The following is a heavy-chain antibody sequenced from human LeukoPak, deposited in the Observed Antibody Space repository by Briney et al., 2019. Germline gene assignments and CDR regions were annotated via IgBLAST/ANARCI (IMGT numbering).Heavy chain of an antibody. Sequence: SETLSLTCSVSGGSISGSHYYWGWIRQPPGKGLEWIATIYYGGTTYYNPSLKSRVTISVDTSKNQFSLKLRSVTAADTAVYYCAREAGTHTQTSFDFWGQGTLVTVSS. D-gene: IGHD1-7*01. J-gene: IGHJ4*02. CDR1: GGSISGSHYY. V-gene: IGHV4-39*07. CDR3: AREAGTHTQTSFDF. CDR2: IYYGGTT.